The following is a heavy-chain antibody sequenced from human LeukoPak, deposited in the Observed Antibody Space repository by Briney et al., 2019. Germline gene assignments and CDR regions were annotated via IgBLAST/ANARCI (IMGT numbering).Heavy chain of an antibody. D-gene: IGHD6-13*01. CDR1: GYTLTELS. V-gene: IGHV1-24*01. Sequence: GASVKVSCKVSGYTLTELSMHWVRQAPGKGLEWMGGFDPEDGETTYAQKFQGRVTMTRNTSISTAYMELSSLRSEATAVYYCARGFTSSWVDYWGQGTLVTVSS. J-gene: IGHJ4*02. CDR3: ARGFTSSWVDY. CDR2: FDPEDGET.